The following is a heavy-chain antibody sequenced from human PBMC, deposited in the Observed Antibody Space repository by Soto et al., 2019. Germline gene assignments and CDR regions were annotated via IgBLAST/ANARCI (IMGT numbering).Heavy chain of an antibody. CDR1: GYTFTNYG. CDR2: ISAYNGNT. Sequence: QVQLVQSGAEVKKPGASVKVSCKASGYTFTNYGISWVRQAPGQGLEWMGWISAYNGNTKYAQKLQGRVTMTTDTSTTTAYMELRSLRSADTTVDYWERDSPPVSHWGQGTLVTVSS. J-gene: IGHJ1*01. V-gene: IGHV1-18*01. CDR3: ERDSPPVSH.